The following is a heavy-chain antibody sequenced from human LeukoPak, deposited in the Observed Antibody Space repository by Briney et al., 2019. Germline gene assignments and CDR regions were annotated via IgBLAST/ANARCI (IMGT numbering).Heavy chain of an antibody. CDR2: INHSGST. V-gene: IGHV4-34*01. J-gene: IGHJ5*02. CDR1: GGSFSGYY. Sequence: PSETLSLTCAVYGGSFSGYYWSWIRQPPGKGLEWIGEINHSGSTNYNPSLKSRVTISVDTSKNQFSLKLSSVTAEDTAVYYCAREGHYNWFDPWGQGTLVTVSS. CDR3: AREGHYNWFDP.